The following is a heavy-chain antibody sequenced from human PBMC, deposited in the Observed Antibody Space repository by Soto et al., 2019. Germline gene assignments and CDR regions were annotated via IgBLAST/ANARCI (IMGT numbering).Heavy chain of an antibody. CDR2: ISGNSGYI. J-gene: IGHJ4*02. D-gene: IGHD6-19*01. V-gene: IGHV3-21*01. Sequence: EVQLVESGGGLVKPGGSLRLSCAGSGFFFSSYTMNWVRQAPGKGLEWVSSISGNSGYIYYADSVKGRFTTSRDNAKNSLFLQMKNLRAEDTAVYYCASEITVDGRAGFWGQGTLVTVSS. CDR1: GFFFSSYT. CDR3: ASEITVDGRAGF.